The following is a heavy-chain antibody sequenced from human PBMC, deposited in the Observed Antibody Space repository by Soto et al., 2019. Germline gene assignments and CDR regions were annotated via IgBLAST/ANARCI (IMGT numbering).Heavy chain of an antibody. Sequence: SETLSLTCAVSGGSVSSEGYYWSWIRQPPGKGLEWIGYIYHSGSTNYNPSLESRVTLSVDTSKNQFSLKLSSVTAAATAVYYCARDEGVAMVRGYDNWGQGTLVTVSS. CDR3: ARDEGVAMVRGYDN. J-gene: IGHJ4*02. V-gene: IGHV4-61*08. CDR2: IYHSGST. CDR1: GGSVSSEGYY. D-gene: IGHD3-10*01.